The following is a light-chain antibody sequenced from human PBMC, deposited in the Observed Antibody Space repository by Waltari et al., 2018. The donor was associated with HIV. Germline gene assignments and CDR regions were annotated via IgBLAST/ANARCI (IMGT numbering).Light chain of an antibody. V-gene: IGLV1-44*01. CDR2: ANS. CDR1: NSNIEYNT. CDR3: ATWDDNLRGLL. J-gene: IGLJ3*02. Sequence: QYVLAQPPSASGTPGQRVAISCSGSNSNIEYNTINWYQQFPGAAPRRLIYANSQRPSWVPDRFSASKSGTSASLAITGLQTEDEAHYYCATWDDNLRGLLFGGGTKVTVL.